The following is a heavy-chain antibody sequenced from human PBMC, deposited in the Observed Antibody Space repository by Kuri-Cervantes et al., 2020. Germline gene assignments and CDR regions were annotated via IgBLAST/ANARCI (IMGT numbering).Heavy chain of an antibody. CDR2: ISSSGSTI. V-gene: IGHV3-48*04. CDR3: TTGGSSVLDDY. D-gene: IGHD6-13*01. CDR1: GFTFSSYW. Sequence: GESLKISCAASGFTFSSYWMSWVRQAPGKGLEWVSYISSSGSTIYYADSVKGRFTISRDNAKNSLYLQMNSLRAEDTAVYYCTTGGSSVLDDYWGQGTLVTVSS. J-gene: IGHJ4*02.